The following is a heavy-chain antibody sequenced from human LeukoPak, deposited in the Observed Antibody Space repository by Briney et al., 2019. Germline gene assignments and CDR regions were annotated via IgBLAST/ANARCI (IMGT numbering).Heavy chain of an antibody. J-gene: IGHJ2*01. V-gene: IGHV3-23*01. CDR2: ISGSIGST. CDR1: GFTVSSNY. CDR3: AKDVRSGWLQAFDL. Sequence: PGGSLRLSCAASGFTVSSNYMSWVRQAPGKGLEWVSAISGSIGSTYYADSVKGRFTISRDNSKNTLYLEMNSLRAEDTALYYCAKDVRSGWLQAFDLWGRGTLVTVSS. D-gene: IGHD5-12*01.